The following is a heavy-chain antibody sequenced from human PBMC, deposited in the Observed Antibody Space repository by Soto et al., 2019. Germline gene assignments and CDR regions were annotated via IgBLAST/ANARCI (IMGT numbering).Heavy chain of an antibody. V-gene: IGHV3-48*01. D-gene: IGHD3-3*01. CDR1: GFTFSSYS. Sequence: PGGSLRLSCAASGFTFSSYSMNWVRQAPGKGLEWVSYISSSSSTIYYADSVKGRFTISRDNAKNSLYLQMNSLRAEDTAVYYCARDHLREDFWSGSQDYWGQGTLVTVSS. J-gene: IGHJ4*02. CDR3: ARDHLREDFWSGSQDY. CDR2: ISSSSSTI.